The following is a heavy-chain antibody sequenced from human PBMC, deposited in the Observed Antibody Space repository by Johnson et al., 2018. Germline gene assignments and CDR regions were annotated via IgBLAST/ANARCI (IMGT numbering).Heavy chain of an antibody. D-gene: IGHD3-10*01. CDR2: IIPILGIA. V-gene: IGHV1-69*09. CDR1: GGTFSSYT. J-gene: IGHJ3*02. CDR3: ASRSSDGAFDI. Sequence: QVQLGESGAEVKKPGSSVKVSCKASGGTFSSYTISWVRQAPGQGLEWMGRIIPILGIANYAQKFQGRVTITGDKSTSTAYMELSSLRSEDTAVYYWASRSSDGAFDIWGQGKKVTVSS.